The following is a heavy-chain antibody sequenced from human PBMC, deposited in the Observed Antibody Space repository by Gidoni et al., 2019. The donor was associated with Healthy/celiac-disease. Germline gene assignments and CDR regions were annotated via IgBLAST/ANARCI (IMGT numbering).Heavy chain of an antibody. CDR3: ARDVGGPYYYDSSGMVDY. Sequence: EVQLVESGGGLVQPGESLRLSCAASGFTFSSYWMHWVRQAPGKGLVWVSRINSDGSSTSYADSVKGRFTISRDNAKNTLYLQMNSLRAEDTAVYYCARDVGGPYYYDSSGMVDYWGQGTLVTVSS. CDR1: GFTFSSYW. J-gene: IGHJ4*02. D-gene: IGHD3-22*01. CDR2: INSDGSST. V-gene: IGHV3-74*01.